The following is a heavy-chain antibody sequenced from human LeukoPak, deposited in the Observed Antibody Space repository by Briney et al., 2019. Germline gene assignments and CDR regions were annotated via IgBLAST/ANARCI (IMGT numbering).Heavy chain of an antibody. Sequence: GGSLRLACTASGFTFSDYSMSWVRQAPGAGLEWVSAISPAGDSTTDADSVKGRFTISRDNSKSTLYLQMNGLTAEDTALYYCARRLVTAGITDFFDSWGQGTLVSVSS. V-gene: IGHV3-23*01. CDR2: ISPAGDST. CDR1: GFTFSDYS. J-gene: IGHJ4*02. D-gene: IGHD2-2*01. CDR3: ARRLVTAGITDFFDS.